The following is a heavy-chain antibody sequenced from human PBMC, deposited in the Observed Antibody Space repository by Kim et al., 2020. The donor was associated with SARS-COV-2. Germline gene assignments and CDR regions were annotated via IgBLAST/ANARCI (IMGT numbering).Heavy chain of an antibody. J-gene: IGHJ3*02. CDR2: IDPSDSYT. D-gene: IGHD3-10*01. CDR1: GYSFTSYW. Sequence: GESLKISCKGSGYSFTSYWISWVRQMPGKGLEWMGRIDPSDSYTNYSPSFQGHVTISADKSISTAYLQWSSLKASDTAMYYCARVRGSGNLNDAFDIWGQGTMVTVSS. CDR3: ARVRGSGNLNDAFDI. V-gene: IGHV5-10-1*01.